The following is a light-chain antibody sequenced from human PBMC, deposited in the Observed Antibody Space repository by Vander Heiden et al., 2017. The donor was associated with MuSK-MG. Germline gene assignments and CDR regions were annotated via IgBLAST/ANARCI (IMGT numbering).Light chain of an antibody. CDR2: DVS. V-gene: IGLV2-14*03. J-gene: IGLJ3*02. Sequence: RAITISCTVTSSDVGGYNYVSWYQQHPGKAPKLIIYDVSNRPSGVSNRFSGSKSGDTASLTISGLQAEDEADYYCSSYTIGYGVFGGGTKLTVL. CDR3: SSYTIGYGV. CDR1: SSDVGGYNY.